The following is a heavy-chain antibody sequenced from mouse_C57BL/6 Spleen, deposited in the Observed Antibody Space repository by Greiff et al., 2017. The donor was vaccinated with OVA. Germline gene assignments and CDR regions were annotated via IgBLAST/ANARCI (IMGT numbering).Heavy chain of an antibody. V-gene: IGHV1-55*01. D-gene: IGHD1-1*01. CDR3: ARSAVVATHYYAMDY. Sequence: VQLQQPGAELVKPGASVKMSCKASGYTFTSYWITWVKQRPGQGLEWIGDIYPGSGSTNYYGKFKSKATLTVDTSSSTAYMQLSSLTSEDSAVYYCARSAVVATHYYAMDYWGQGTSVTVSS. CDR1: GYTFTSYW. CDR2: IYPGSGST. J-gene: IGHJ4*01.